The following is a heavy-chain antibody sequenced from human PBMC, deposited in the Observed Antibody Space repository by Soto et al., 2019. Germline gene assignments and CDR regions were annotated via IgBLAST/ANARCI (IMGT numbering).Heavy chain of an antibody. J-gene: IGHJ6*03. CDR3: SRQASDFWSGKPQYYMDV. CDR1: GFTFSGSA. CDR2: IRSKGNNYAT. V-gene: IGHV3-73*01. D-gene: IGHD3-3*01. Sequence: EVQLVESGGGLVQPGGSLKLSCAASGFTFSGSAMHWVRQASGKWLEWVGRIRSKGNNYATAYGASLKGRFTISRDDSKNTAYLQMNSLNTEDTAVYYCSRQASDFWSGKPQYYMDVWGKGTMVTVSS.